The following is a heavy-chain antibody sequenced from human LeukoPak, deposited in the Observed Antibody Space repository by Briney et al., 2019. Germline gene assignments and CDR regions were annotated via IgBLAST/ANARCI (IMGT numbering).Heavy chain of an antibody. V-gene: IGHV3-23*01. J-gene: IGHJ3*02. CDR1: KFTFSNYV. CDR2: ISGSGGST. D-gene: IGHD1-26*01. Sequence: GGSLRLSCAASKFTFSNYVMSWVRQAPGKGLEWVSSISGSGGSTHYAGSVKGRFTISRDNSKNTLFLQMNSLRDEDTAVYYCAKGSRIVGTTDVFVIWGQGTMVTVSS. CDR3: AKGSRIVGTTDVFVI.